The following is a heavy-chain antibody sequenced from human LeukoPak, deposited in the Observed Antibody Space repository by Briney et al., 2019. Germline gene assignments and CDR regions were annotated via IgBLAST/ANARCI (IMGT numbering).Heavy chain of an antibody. V-gene: IGHV3-23*01. Sequence: GGSLRLSCAASGFTFSSYAMSWVRQAPGKGLEWVSAISGSGGSTYYADSVKGRFTISRDNSKNTLYLQMNSLRAEDTAVYYCATHPRSTNYGWFDPWGQGTLVTVSS. J-gene: IGHJ5*02. CDR3: ATHPRSTNYGWFDP. CDR2: ISGSGGST. D-gene: IGHD2-8*01. CDR1: GFTFSSYA.